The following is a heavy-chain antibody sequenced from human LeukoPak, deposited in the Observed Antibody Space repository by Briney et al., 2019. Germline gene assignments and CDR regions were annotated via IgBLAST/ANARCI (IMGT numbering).Heavy chain of an antibody. D-gene: IGHD1-1*01. Sequence: SETLSLTCTVSGGSISSYYWIWIRQPPGKGLEWIGYIYYSGSTNYNPSLKSRVTISVDTSKNQFSLKLSSVTAADTDVYYGGSGTNRASGFDPWGKEPWSPSPQ. J-gene: IGHJ5*01. CDR2: IYYSGST. CDR3: GSGTNRASGFDP. CDR1: GGSISSYY. V-gene: IGHV4-59*01.